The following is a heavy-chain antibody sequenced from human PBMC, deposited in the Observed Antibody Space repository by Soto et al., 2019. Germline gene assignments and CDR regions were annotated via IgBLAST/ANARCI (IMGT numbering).Heavy chain of an antibody. Sequence: QVQLVQSGAEVKKPGSSVKVSCKSSGGTFSSNAITWVRQAPGQGLEWMGGIIPLFGTTNYAQKFQGRVTITADESTSTAYMELSSLRSEDTAVYYCAREGVVGTTTNYFYGMDVWGQGTTVTVSS. CDR3: AREGVVGTTTNYFYGMDV. J-gene: IGHJ6*02. V-gene: IGHV1-69*01. D-gene: IGHD1-26*01. CDR2: IIPLFGTT. CDR1: GGTFSSNA.